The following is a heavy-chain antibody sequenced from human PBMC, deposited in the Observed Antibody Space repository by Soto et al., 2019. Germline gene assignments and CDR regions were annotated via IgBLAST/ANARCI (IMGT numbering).Heavy chain of an antibody. J-gene: IGHJ4*02. CDR3: AKDLVGYSYGYGDY. Sequence: EVQLLESGGGLVQPGGSLRLSCAASGFTFSSYAMSWVRQAPGKGLELVSAISGSGGSTYYADSVKGRFTISRDNSKNTLYLQMNSLRAEDTAVYYCAKDLVGYSYGYGDYWGQGTLVTVSS. D-gene: IGHD5-18*01. CDR1: GFTFSSYA. V-gene: IGHV3-23*01. CDR2: ISGSGGST.